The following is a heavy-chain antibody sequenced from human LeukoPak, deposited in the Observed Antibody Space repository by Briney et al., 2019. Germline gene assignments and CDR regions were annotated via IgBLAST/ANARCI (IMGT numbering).Heavy chain of an antibody. V-gene: IGHV1-69*06. D-gene: IGHD4-23*01. CDR1: GGTFSSYA. Sequence: SVKVSCKASGGTFSSYAISWVRQAPGQGLEWMGGVIPIFGTANYAQKFQGRVTITADKSTSTAYMELSSLRSEDTAVYYCARVGRGNSLDYWGQGTLVTVSS. CDR2: VIPIFGTA. J-gene: IGHJ4*02. CDR3: ARVGRGNSLDY.